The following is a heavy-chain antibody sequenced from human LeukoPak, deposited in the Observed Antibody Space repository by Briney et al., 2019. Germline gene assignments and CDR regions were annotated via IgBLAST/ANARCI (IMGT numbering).Heavy chain of an antibody. CDR2: ISAYNGNT. J-gene: IGHJ4*02. Sequence: ASVKVSCKASGYTFTSYGISWVRQAPGQGLEWMGWISAYNGNTNYAQKLQGRVTMTTDTSTSTAYMELRSLRSDDTAVYYRARAYIAAAGTKSDYWGQGTLVTVSS. CDR1: GYTFTSYG. D-gene: IGHD6-13*01. CDR3: ARAYIAAAGTKSDY. V-gene: IGHV1-18*01.